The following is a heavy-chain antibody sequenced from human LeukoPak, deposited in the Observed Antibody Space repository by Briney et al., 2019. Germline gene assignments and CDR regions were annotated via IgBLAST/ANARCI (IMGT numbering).Heavy chain of an antibody. CDR3: ARGGYDWERYFDY. CDR2: INHSGST. V-gene: IGHV4-39*07. CDR1: GGSISSSSYY. Sequence: SETLSLTCTVSGGSISSSSYYWGWIRQPPGKGLEWIGEINHSGSTNYNPSLKSRVTISVDTSKNQFSLKLSSVTAADTAVYYCARGGYDWERYFDYWGQGTLVTVSS. J-gene: IGHJ4*02. D-gene: IGHD5-12*01.